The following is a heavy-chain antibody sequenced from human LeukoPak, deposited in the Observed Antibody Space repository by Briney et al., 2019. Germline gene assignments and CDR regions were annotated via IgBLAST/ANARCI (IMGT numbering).Heavy chain of an antibody. CDR3: ARVWGIQLWLSLDY. CDR1: GFTFSSYE. J-gene: IGHJ4*02. CDR2: ISSSGSTI. Sequence: HTGGSLRLSCAASGFTFSSYEMNWVRQAPGKGLEWVSYISSSGSTIYYADSVKGRFTISRDNAKNSLYLQMNSLRAEDTAVYYCARVWGIQLWLSLDYWGQGTLVTVSS. V-gene: IGHV3-48*03. D-gene: IGHD5-18*01.